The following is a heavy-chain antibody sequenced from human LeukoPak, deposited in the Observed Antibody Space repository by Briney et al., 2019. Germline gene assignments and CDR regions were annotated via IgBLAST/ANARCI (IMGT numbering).Heavy chain of an antibody. J-gene: IGHJ4*02. CDR3: ARSGSGYLDY. Sequence: GGSLRLSCAASGITFSIYWMSWVRQAPGKGLEWVANIKQDGSEKYYVDSVRGRFTISRDNAKNSLYLQMNNLRAEDTAVYYCARSGSGYLDYWGQGTLVTVSS. CDR1: GITFSIYW. V-gene: IGHV3-7*01. CDR2: IKQDGSEK.